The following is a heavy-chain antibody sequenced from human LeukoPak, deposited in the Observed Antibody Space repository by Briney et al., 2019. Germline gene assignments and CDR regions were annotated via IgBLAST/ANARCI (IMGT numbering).Heavy chain of an antibody. D-gene: IGHD3-10*01. Sequence: GGSLRLSCTASELIFTNYAMTWVRQAPGKGLEWVSYISSSGSTIYYADSVKGRFTISRDNAKNSLYLQMNSLRAEDTAVYYCARDLWFGEFYNWFDPWGQGTLVTVSS. CDR2: ISSSGSTI. J-gene: IGHJ5*02. CDR3: ARDLWFGEFYNWFDP. V-gene: IGHV3-48*03. CDR1: ELIFTNYA.